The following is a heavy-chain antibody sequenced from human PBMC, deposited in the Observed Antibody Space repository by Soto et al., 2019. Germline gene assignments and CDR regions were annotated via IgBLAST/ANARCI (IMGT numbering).Heavy chain of an antibody. CDR3: ARDHSNNDNVWWLDP. J-gene: IGHJ5*02. CDR2: INPDATNI. V-gene: IGHV1-46*03. D-gene: IGHD3-16*01. Sequence: ASVKVSCKASGYTFTSHYMHWVRQAPGQGLEWMGVINPDATNIKYAQKFQGRVTLTRDTSTTTFYMELSSLRPDDTAIYYCARDHSNNDNVWWLDPWGQGTLVTVSS. CDR1: GYTFTSHY.